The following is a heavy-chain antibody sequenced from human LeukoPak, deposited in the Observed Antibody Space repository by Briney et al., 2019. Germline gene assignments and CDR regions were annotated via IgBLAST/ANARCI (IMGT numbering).Heavy chain of an antibody. CDR3: ARRGGNSNDY. J-gene: IGHJ4*02. CDR1: GGSMNNFY. Sequence: SETLSLTCTVSGGSMNNFYWTWIRQPPGKGLEWVGYIYYSGSTNYNPSLESRVTISVDTSKNQFSLKLSSVTAADTAVYYCARRGGNSNDYWGQGTLVTVSS. V-gene: IGHV4-59*08. D-gene: IGHD1-1*01. CDR2: IYYSGST.